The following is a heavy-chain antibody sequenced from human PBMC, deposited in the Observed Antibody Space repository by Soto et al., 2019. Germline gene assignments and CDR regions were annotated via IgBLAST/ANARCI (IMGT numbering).Heavy chain of an antibody. CDR3: ARDQRAAAGTYYYYYYGMDV. CDR1: GGSISSYY. V-gene: IGHV4-59*01. Sequence: PSETLSLTCTVSGGSISSYYWSWIRQPPGKGLEWIGYIYYNGSTNYNPSLKSRVTISVDTSKNQFSLKLSSVTAADTAVYYCARDQRAAAGTYYYYYYGMDVWGQGTTVTVSS. CDR2: IYYNGST. J-gene: IGHJ6*02. D-gene: IGHD6-13*01.